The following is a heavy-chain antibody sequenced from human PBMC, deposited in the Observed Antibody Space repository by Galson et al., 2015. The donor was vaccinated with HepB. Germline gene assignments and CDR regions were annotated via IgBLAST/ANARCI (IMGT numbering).Heavy chain of an antibody. CDR3: AKGLVPAAEVWY. D-gene: IGHD2-2*01. CDR1: GFTFSSYA. V-gene: IGHV3-23*01. J-gene: IGHJ4*02. Sequence: SLRLSCAASGFTFSSYAMSWVRQAPGKGLGWVSAISGSGGSTYYADSVKGRFTISRDNSKNTLYLQMNSLRAEDTAVYYCAKGLVPAAEVWYWGQGTLVTVSS. CDR2: ISGSGGST.